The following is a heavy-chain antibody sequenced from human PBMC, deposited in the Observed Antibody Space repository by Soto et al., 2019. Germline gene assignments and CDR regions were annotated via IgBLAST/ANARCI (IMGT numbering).Heavy chain of an antibody. CDR1: GFTFRSHA. D-gene: IGHD3-22*01. J-gene: IGHJ4*02. CDR3: ARVAYYYDSSGYFY. Sequence: GGSLRLSCAASGFTFRSHAMSWVRQAPGKGLEWVSYISQSSSSIYYADSVKGRFTISRDNAKNSLYLQMNSLRAEDTAVYYCARVAYYYDSSGYFYWGQGTLVTVSS. CDR2: ISQSSSSI. V-gene: IGHV3-48*01.